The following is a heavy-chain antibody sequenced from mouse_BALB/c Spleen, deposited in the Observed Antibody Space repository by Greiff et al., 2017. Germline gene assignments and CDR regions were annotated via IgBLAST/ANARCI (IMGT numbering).Heavy chain of an antibody. CDR3: ARAMITTSFDY. CDR1: GFTFSSYA. D-gene: IGHD2-4*01. Sequence: EVHLVESGGGLVKPGGSLKLSCAASGFTFSSYAMSWVRQTPEKRLEWVASISSGGSTYYPDSVKGRFTISRDNARNILYLQMSSLRSEDTAMYYCARAMITTSFDYWGQGTTLTVSS. V-gene: IGHV5-6-5*01. CDR2: ISSGGST. J-gene: IGHJ2*01.